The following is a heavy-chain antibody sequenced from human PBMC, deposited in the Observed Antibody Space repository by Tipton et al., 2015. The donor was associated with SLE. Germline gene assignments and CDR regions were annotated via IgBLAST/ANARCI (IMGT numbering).Heavy chain of an antibody. V-gene: IGHV4-34*01. CDR1: GGSFSGYY. Sequence: TLSLTCAVYGGSFSGYYWSWIRQPPGKGLEWIGYIYHSGSTYYNPSLKSRVTISVDRSKNQFSLKLSSVTAADTAVYYCARAGVADFGVVIRDWGQGTLVTVSA. J-gene: IGHJ4*02. CDR3: ARAGVADFGVVIRD. CDR2: IYHSGST. D-gene: IGHD3-3*01.